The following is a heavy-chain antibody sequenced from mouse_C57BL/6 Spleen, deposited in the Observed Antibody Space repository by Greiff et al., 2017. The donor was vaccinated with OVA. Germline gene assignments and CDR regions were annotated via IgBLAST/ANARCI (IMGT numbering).Heavy chain of an antibody. CDR3: ASGAQYYFDY. Sequence: DVQLQESGPGLVKPSQSLSLTCSVTGYSITSGYYWNWIRQFPGNKLEWMGYISYDGSNNYNPSLKNRISITRDTSKNQFFLKLNSVTTEDTATYYCASGAQYYFDYWGQGTTLTVSS. J-gene: IGHJ2*01. CDR2: ISYDGSN. V-gene: IGHV3-6*01. D-gene: IGHD3-2*02. CDR1: GYSITSGYY.